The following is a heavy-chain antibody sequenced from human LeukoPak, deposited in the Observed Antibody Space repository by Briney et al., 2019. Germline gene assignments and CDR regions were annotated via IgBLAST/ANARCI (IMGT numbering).Heavy chain of an antibody. CDR2: IYTGGST. D-gene: IGHD2-2*01. Sequence: SETLSLTCTVSGGSISSYYGSWIRQPAGKGLEWIGRIYTGGSTNYNPSLKSRVTMSVDTSKNQFSLKLSSVTAADTAVYYCARDLGCSSTSCSNWFDPWGQGTLVTVSS. CDR1: GGSISSYY. J-gene: IGHJ5*02. V-gene: IGHV4-4*07. CDR3: ARDLGCSSTSCSNWFDP.